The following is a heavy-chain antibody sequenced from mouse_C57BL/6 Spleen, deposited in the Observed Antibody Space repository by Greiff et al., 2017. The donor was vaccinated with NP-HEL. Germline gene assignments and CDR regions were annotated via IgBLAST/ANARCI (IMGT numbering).Heavy chain of an antibody. CDR2: IDPSDSYT. V-gene: IGHV1-50*01. Sequence: VQLQQPGAELVKPGASVKLSCKASGYTFTSYWMQWVKQRPGQGLEWIGEIDPSDSYTNYNQKFKGKATLTVDTSSSTAYMQLSSLTSEDSAVYYGARSGDGNYVGWYFDVWGTGITVTVSS. D-gene: IGHD2-1*01. CDR3: ARSGDGNYVGWYFDV. J-gene: IGHJ1*03. CDR1: GYTFTSYW.